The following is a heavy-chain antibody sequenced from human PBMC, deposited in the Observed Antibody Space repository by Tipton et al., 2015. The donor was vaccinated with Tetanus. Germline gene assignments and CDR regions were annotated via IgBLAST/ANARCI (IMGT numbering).Heavy chain of an antibody. D-gene: IGHD6-19*01. J-gene: IGHJ4*02. CDR1: GFSFSVYS. CDR3: ARAPFDFSDYFDL. CDR2: ISGTGKYI. Sequence: LSLTCAASGFSFSVYSINWVRQAPGKGLEWVSSISGTGKYIYYADSVRGRFTISRDSSKNSFHLQLNNLRDEDTAIYFCARAPFDFSDYFDLWGQGTPVTVSS. V-gene: IGHV3-21*04.